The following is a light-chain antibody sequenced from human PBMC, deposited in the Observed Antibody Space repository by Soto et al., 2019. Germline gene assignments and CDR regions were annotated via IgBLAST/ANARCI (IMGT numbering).Light chain of an antibody. CDR3: SSYTSSSTYVV. Sequence: QSALTQPASVSGSPGQSITISCTGTSSDVGGYNYVSWYQQHPGKAPKLMIYDVSNRPSGVSNRFSGSKSGNTASLTISGHQAEDEADYYCSSYTSSSTYVVFGGGTKLT. V-gene: IGLV2-14*01. CDR2: DVS. J-gene: IGLJ2*01. CDR1: SSDVGGYNY.